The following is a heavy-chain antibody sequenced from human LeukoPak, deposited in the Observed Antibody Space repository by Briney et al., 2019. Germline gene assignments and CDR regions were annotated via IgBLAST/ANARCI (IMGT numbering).Heavy chain of an antibody. Sequence: ASVKVSCKASGYTFTGCYMHWVRQAPGQGLEWMGWINPNSGGTHYAQKFQGRVTMTRDTPISTAYMELSSLRSDDTAVYYCASGSSLDGSSGWPTLYYWGQGALVTVSS. CDR3: ASGSSLDGSSGWPTLYY. CDR1: GYTFTGCY. D-gene: IGHD6-19*01. V-gene: IGHV1-2*02. CDR2: INPNSGGT. J-gene: IGHJ4*02.